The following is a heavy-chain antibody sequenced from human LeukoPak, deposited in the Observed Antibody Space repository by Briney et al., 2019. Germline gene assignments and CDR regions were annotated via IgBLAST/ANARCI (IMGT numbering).Heavy chain of an antibody. CDR2: MNPNSGNT. CDR1: GYTFTSYD. Sequence: ASVKVSCEASGYTFTSYDINWVRQTAGQGLEWMGWMNPNSGNTGYAQKFQGRVTITADESTSTAYLELSSLRSEDTAVYYCARGNYGLTPSYFDYWGQGTLVTVSS. CDR3: ARGNYGLTPSYFDY. J-gene: IGHJ4*02. V-gene: IGHV1-8*01. D-gene: IGHD3-10*01.